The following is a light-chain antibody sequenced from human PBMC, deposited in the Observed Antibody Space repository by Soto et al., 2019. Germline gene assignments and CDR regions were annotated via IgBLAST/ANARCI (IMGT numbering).Light chain of an antibody. J-gene: IGLJ3*02. V-gene: IGLV2-23*02. CDR2: EVT. CDR1: SSDVGYYNF. Sequence: QSALTQPASVSGSPGQSITISCTGTSSDVGYYNFVSWYQQHPGKAPKLVIFEVTKRPSGVSYRFSGSRSGNTASLTISGLQTEDEADYYCCSYARTTTPSWVFGGGTKVTVL. CDR3: CSYARTTTPSWV.